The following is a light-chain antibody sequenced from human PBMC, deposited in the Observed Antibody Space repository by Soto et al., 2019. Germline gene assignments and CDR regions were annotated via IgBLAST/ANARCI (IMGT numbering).Light chain of an antibody. V-gene: IGLV1-40*01. CDR1: SSNIGAVYD. J-gene: IGLJ2*01. CDR2: GNS. Sequence: QSVLTQPPSVSGAQGQRVTISCTGRSSNIGAVYDVHWYQQLPGTAPKLLIYGNSNRPSGVPDRFSGSKSGTSASLAITGLQADDEADYYCQSYDSSLSGVIFGGGTQLTVL. CDR3: QSYDSSLSGVI.